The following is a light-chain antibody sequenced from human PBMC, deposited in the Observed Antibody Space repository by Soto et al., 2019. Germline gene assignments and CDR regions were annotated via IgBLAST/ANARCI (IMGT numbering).Light chain of an antibody. J-gene: IGLJ1*01. CDR1: SSNIAPNT. CDR3: AAWDDSLNGYV. CDR2: AND. V-gene: IGLV1-44*01. Sequence: QSVLTQPPSASGTPGQRVTISCSGSSSNIAPNTVNWYQHLPGAAPQLLIFANDRRPSGVPDRFSGSRSGTSASRAISGLQSDDEADSYCAAWDDSLNGYVFGPGTKVTLL.